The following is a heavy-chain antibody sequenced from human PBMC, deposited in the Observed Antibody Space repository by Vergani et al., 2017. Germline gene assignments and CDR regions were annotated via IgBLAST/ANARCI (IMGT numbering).Heavy chain of an antibody. CDR3: ARDHYYYYGMDV. V-gene: IGHV3-48*04. CDR1: GFTFSSYG. J-gene: IGHJ6*02. Sequence: VQLVESGGGVVQPGRSLRLSCAASGFTFSSYGMHWVRQAPGKGLEWVSYISSSGSTIYYADSVKGRFTISRDNAKNSLYLQMNSLRAEDTAVYYCARDHYYYYGMDVWGQGTTVTVSS. CDR2: ISSSGSTI.